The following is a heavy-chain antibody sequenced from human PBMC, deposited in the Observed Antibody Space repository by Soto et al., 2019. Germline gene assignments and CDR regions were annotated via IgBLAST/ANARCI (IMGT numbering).Heavy chain of an antibody. D-gene: IGHD4-17*01. V-gene: IGHV1-18*01. Sequence: ASVKVSCKASGYTFTNYGFTWVRQAPGQGLEWLGWISTYNGNTKYAQKVQGRLTMTTDTSTSTANMELTSLRSDDTALYYCARTTVTASYYYMDVWGKGSTVTVS. CDR2: ISTYNGNT. CDR3: ARTTVTASYYYMDV. CDR1: GYTFTNYG. J-gene: IGHJ6*03.